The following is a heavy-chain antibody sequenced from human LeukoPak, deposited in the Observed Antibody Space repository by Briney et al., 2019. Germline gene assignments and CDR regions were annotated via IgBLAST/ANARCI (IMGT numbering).Heavy chain of an antibody. CDR2: ISSSSTI. Sequence: PGGSLRLSCAASGFTFSSYSMNWVRQAPGKGLEWVSYISSSSTIYYADSVKGRFTISRDNAKNSLYLQMNGLRAEDTAVYYCAREGSSSWGTNWFDPWGQGTLVTVSS. J-gene: IGHJ5*02. D-gene: IGHD6-13*01. CDR3: AREGSSSWGTNWFDP. CDR1: GFTFSSYS. V-gene: IGHV3-48*01.